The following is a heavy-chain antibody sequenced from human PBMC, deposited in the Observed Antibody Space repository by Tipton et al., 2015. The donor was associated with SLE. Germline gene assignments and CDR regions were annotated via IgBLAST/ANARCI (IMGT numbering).Heavy chain of an antibody. CDR3: ARDGDCRSSSNWGECSYYAMDV. V-gene: IGHV1-18*04. Sequence: QLVQSGAEVKKPGASVKVSCKASGYTFTAFYLHWMRQAPGQGLEWMGWISAYNGNTNYAQKLQGRVTMTTDTSTSTAYMELRSLTPDETAVYYCARDGDCRSSSNWGECSYYAMDVWGQGTTVAVSS. CDR1: GYTFTAFY. D-gene: IGHD2-2*01. CDR2: ISAYNGNT. J-gene: IGHJ6*02.